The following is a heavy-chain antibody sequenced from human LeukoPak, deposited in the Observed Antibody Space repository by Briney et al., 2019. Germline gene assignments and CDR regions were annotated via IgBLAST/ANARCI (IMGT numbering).Heavy chain of an antibody. CDR1: GGSISSYY. V-gene: IGHV4-59*01. D-gene: IGHD6-13*01. CDR2: IYYSGST. CDR3: ARVGYSSSWYVPTYYFDY. Sequence: SGTLSLTCTVSGGSISSYYWSWIRQPPGKGLEWIGYIYYSGSTNYNPSLKSRVTISVDTSKNQFSLKLSSVTAADTAVYYCARVGYSSSWYVPTYYFDYWGQGTLVTVSS. J-gene: IGHJ4*02.